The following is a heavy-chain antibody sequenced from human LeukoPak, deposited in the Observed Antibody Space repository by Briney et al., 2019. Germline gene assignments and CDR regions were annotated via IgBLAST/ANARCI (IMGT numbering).Heavy chain of an antibody. Sequence: GGSLRLSCAASGFTFSSHSMNWVRQAPGKGLEWVSSISSSSYYIYHADSVKGRFTISRDNAKNSLYLQMNNLRAEDTAVYYCARARAPGYYFDYWGQGALVTVSS. CDR2: ISSSSYYI. CDR3: ARARAPGYYFDY. CDR1: GFTFSSHS. V-gene: IGHV3-21*01. J-gene: IGHJ4*02.